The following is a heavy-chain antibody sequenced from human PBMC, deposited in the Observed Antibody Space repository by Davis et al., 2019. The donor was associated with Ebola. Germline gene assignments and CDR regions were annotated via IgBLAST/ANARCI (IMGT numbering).Heavy chain of an antibody. V-gene: IGHV4-30-2*01. D-gene: IGHD2-15*01. Sequence: SETLSLTCAVSGGSISSGGYSWSWIRQPPGKGLEWIGYIYHSGSTYYNPSLTSRVTISVDRSKNQFYLKLSSVTAAETAVYYCAKVRGSGGVVAASVPLLDAFDIWGQGTMVTVSS. CDR2: IYHSGST. CDR1: GGSISSGGYS. J-gene: IGHJ3*02. CDR3: AKVRGSGGVVAASVPLLDAFDI.